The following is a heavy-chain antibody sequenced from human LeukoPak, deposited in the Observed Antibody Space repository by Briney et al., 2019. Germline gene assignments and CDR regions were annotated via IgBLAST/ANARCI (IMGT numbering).Heavy chain of an antibody. CDR3: AREGSSGWSYYFDY. Sequence: GGSLRLSCAVSGFTFDDYGMSWVRQAPGKGLEWVSGINWNGGSTGYADSVKGRFTISRDNAKNSLYLQMNSLRADDTALYYCAREGSSGWSYYFDYWGQGTLVTVSS. V-gene: IGHV3-20*04. CDR1: GFTFDDYG. J-gene: IGHJ4*02. D-gene: IGHD6-19*01. CDR2: INWNGGST.